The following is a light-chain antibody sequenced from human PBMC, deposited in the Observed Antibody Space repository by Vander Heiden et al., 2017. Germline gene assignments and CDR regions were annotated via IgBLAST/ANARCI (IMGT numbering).Light chain of an antibody. J-gene: IGLJ2*01. CDR3: SSYADTAKVV. CDR1: SSDVGSYNS. CDR2: DVT. V-gene: IGLV2-8*01. Sequence: QTAPNQPPAASGCPDQSVTTSCTGTSSDVGSYNSVSWYQQYPGKAPTLLIYDVTKRPSGVPDRFSGSKSGNTASLTVAGLQAEDEDDYSCSSYADTAKVVFGGGTKLTVL.